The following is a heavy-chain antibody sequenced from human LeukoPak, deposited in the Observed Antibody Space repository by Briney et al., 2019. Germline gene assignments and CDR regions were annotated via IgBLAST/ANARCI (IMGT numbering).Heavy chain of an antibody. Sequence: ASVKVSCKASGYTFTNNYLHWVRQAPGQGLEWMGMIYPRDGSTSYAQNFQGGVTVTRDTSTTTVHMELRGLRSEDTAVYYCGKNRYSGSLSPFDIWGQGTMVTVSS. CDR1: GYTFTNNY. J-gene: IGHJ3*02. CDR2: IYPRDGST. CDR3: GKNRYSGSLSPFDI. V-gene: IGHV1-46*01. D-gene: IGHD1-26*01.